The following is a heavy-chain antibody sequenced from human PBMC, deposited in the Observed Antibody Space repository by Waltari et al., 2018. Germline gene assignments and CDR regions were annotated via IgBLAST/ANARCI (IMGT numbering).Heavy chain of an antibody. CDR1: GGSFSGYY. Sequence: QVQLQQWGAGLLKPSETLSLTCAVYGGSFSGYYWSWIRQPPGEGLEWIGEINQSRSTNYTPSIKSRVTISVDTSKNQFSLKLSSVTAADTAVYYCARGAFFNSGSYSFDYWGQGTLVTVSS. CDR2: INQSRST. V-gene: IGHV4-34*01. CDR3: ARGAFFNSGSYSFDY. D-gene: IGHD1-26*01. J-gene: IGHJ4*02.